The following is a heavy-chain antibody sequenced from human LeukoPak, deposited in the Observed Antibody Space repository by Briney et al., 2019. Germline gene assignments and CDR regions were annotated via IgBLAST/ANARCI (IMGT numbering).Heavy chain of an antibody. CDR1: GYSFTTYW. V-gene: IGHV5-51*01. Sequence: GESLKISCKASGYSFTTYWIAWVRPMPGKGLECMGVIYPGDSDTRYSPSFQGQVTISADKSISTAYLQWNSLKASDTAMYYCARLTYYDNSGYLWGQGTLVTVSS. D-gene: IGHD3-22*01. CDR2: IYPGDSDT. CDR3: ARLTYYDNSGYL. J-gene: IGHJ4*02.